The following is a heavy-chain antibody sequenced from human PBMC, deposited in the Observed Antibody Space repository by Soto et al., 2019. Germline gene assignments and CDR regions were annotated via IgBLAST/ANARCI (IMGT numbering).Heavy chain of an antibody. V-gene: IGHV3-74*01. CDR3: TLHKFDSSGYVSDY. CDR1: GFPFSAFA. D-gene: IGHD3-22*01. Sequence: GGSLRLSCATSGFPFSAFAMNWVRQAPGKGLVWASRIHSDGITTYYGDSVKGRFTISRDNAKSTVYLQMNSLGAEDTATYHCTLHKFDSSGYVSDYWGQGTLVTVSS. J-gene: IGHJ4*02. CDR2: IHSDGITT.